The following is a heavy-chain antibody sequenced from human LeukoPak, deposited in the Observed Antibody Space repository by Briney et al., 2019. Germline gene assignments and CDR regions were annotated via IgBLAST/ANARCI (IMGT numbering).Heavy chain of an antibody. D-gene: IGHD3-22*01. CDR3: ARGGIVVVITFFDY. CDR1: GFTFSSYS. V-gene: IGHV3-21*01. J-gene: IGHJ4*02. CDR2: ISSSSSYI. Sequence: GGSLRLSCAASGFTFSSYSMNWVRQAPGKGLEWVSSISSSSSYIYYADSVKGRFTISRDNAKNSLYLQMNSLRAEDTAVYYCARGGIVVVITFFDYWGQGTLVTVSS.